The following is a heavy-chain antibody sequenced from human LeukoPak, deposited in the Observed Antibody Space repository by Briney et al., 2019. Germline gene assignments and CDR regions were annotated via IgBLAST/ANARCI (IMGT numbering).Heavy chain of an antibody. CDR1: GGTFSSYA. V-gene: IGHV1-69*05. CDR2: IIPIFGTA. D-gene: IGHD3-10*01. Sequence: SVKVSCKASGGTFSSYAISWVRQAPGQGLEWMGRIIPIFGTANYAQKFQGRVTITTDESTSTAYMELSSLRSEDTAVYYCARVPLGGFGELLPNDYWGQGTLATVSS. J-gene: IGHJ4*02. CDR3: ARVPLGGFGELLPNDY.